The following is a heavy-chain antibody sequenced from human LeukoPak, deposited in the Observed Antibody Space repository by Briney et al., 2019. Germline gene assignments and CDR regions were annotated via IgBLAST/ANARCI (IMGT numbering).Heavy chain of an antibody. Sequence: SETLSLTCTVSGGSISSYYWSWIRQPPGKGLEWIGYIYYSGSTNYNPSLESRVTISVDTSKNQFSLKLSSVTAADTAVYYCARLSSSGYCLDYWGQGTLVTVSS. CDR3: ARLSSSGYCLDY. D-gene: IGHD3-22*01. CDR2: IYYSGST. CDR1: GGSISSYY. J-gene: IGHJ4*02. V-gene: IGHV4-59*08.